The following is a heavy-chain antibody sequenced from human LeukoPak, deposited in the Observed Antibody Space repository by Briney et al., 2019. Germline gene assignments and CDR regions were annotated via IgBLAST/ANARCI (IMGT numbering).Heavy chain of an antibody. D-gene: IGHD5-18*01. CDR3: AKLCFGFGEGSGYSYRNTDY. V-gene: IGHV3-30*18. Sequence: GGSLRLSCAASGFTFSSYGMHWVRQAPGKGLEWVAVISYDGSKKYYADSVKGRFTISRDNSKNTLYLQMNSLRAEDTAVYYCAKLCFGFGEGSGYSYRNTDYWGQGTLVTVSS. CDR1: GFTFSSYG. J-gene: IGHJ4*02. CDR2: ISYDGSKK.